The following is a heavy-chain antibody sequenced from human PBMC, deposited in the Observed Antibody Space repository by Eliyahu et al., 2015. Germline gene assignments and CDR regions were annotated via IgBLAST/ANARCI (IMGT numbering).Heavy chain of an antibody. CDR1: GXTVXSNY. Sequence: EEHLVESGGGLXQPGGXLXLPXAASGXTVXSNYMSWVRQAPGKGLEWVSIIYPDDNTYYADSVKGRFTISRDNSKNTLDLQMNSLRAEDTAIYYCAKDRGPQWLFWWGQGTLVTVSS. V-gene: IGHV3-53*01. CDR2: IYPDDNT. J-gene: IGHJ4*02. CDR3: AKDRGPQWLFW. D-gene: IGHD6-19*01.